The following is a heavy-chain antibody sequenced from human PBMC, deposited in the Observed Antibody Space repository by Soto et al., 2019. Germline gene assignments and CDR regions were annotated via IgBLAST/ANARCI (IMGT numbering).Heavy chain of an antibody. J-gene: IGHJ5*02. V-gene: IGHV4-31*03. CDR1: GGSISSGGYY. CDR3: ARGPFKVAAAGDWFDP. CDR2: IYYSGST. Sequence: PSETLSLTCTVSGGSISSGGYYWSWIRQHPGKGLEWIGYIYYSGSTYYNPSLKSRVTISVDTSKNQFSLKLSSVTAADTAVYYCARGPFKVAAAGDWFDPWGQGTLVTVSS. D-gene: IGHD6-13*01.